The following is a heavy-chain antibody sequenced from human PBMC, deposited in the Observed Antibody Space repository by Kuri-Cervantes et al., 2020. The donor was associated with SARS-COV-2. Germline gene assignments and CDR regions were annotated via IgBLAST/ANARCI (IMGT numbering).Heavy chain of an antibody. CDR2: LWYDGRKT. J-gene: IGHJ4*02. CDR1: GFSFSNYG. V-gene: IGHV3-33*08. Sequence: GGSLRLSCAASGFSFSNYGMHWVRPAPGKGLEWVALLWYDGRKTFYADSVKGRFTISRDNSKNTLYLEMNNLRAEDSAVYYCTRPVPGFRHGPFFDFWGQGTLVTVSS. D-gene: IGHD5-18*01. CDR3: TRPVPGFRHGPFFDF.